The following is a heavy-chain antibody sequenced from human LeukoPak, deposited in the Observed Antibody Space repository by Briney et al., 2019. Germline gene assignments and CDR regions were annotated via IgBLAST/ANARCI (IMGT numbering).Heavy chain of an antibody. D-gene: IGHD2-2*01. Sequence: PGGSLRLSCAASGFTFSSYSMNWVRQAPGKGLEWVSSISSSSYIYYADSVKGRFTISRDNAKNSLYLQMNSLRAEDTAVYYCARYCSSTSCYSLGNYYYYGMDVWGQGTTVTVSS. J-gene: IGHJ6*02. CDR1: GFTFSSYS. CDR2: ISSSSYI. V-gene: IGHV3-21*01. CDR3: ARYCSSTSCYSLGNYYYYGMDV.